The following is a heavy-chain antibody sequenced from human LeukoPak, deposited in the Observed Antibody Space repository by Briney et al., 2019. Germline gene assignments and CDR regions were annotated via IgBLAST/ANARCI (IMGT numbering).Heavy chain of an antibody. CDR3: ARDQVGLRFLQWSLFYFEF. V-gene: IGHV1-2*02. CDR1: GYTFTGYY. Sequence: ASVKVSCKASGYTFTGYYIHWLRQAPGQGPEWMGWINPKTGDTNYTQKFQGRVTLTRDTSFSTAYMELNRLKSDDTAVYYCARDQVGLRFLQWSLFYFEFWGQGALVTVSS. D-gene: IGHD3-3*01. J-gene: IGHJ4*02. CDR2: INPKTGDT.